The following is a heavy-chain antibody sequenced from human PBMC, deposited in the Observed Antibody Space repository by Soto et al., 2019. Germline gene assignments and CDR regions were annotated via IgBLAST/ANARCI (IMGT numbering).Heavy chain of an antibody. Sequence: PSETLSLTCNVSGGSISRYYWSWIRQPPGKGLEWIGYIHYSGSTKYNPSLKSRVTISVDTSKNQFSLKLTSVTAADTPVYFSARGPAVGRKKRTCWFDNWDQGTLVTAST. V-gene: IGHV4-59*01. CDR2: IHYSGST. D-gene: IGHD6-13*01. J-gene: IGHJ5*02. CDR3: ARGPAVGRKKRTCWFDN. CDR1: GGSISRYY.